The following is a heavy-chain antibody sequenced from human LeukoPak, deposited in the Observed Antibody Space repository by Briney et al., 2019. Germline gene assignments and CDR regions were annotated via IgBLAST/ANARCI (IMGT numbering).Heavy chain of an antibody. CDR2: ISGSGGST. V-gene: IGHV3-23*01. J-gene: IGHJ3*02. CDR3: AKFGLAGSGRFHDAFDI. Sequence: GGSLRLSCAASGFTFNTYGMTWVRQAPGKVLEWVSAISGSGGSTYYTDSVKGRSTISRDNSKNTLYLQMNSLRAEDTAVYYCAKFGLAGSGRFHDAFDIWGQGTMVIVSS. CDR1: GFTFNTYG. D-gene: IGHD3-10*01.